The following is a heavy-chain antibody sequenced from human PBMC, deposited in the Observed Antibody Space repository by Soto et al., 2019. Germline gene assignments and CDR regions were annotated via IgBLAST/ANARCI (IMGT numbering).Heavy chain of an antibody. Sequence: PSETLSLTCIDSGGAIYTGGFFWSWIRQLLGKGLEWLGYIYYTGSTQYTTALKSRLSTSKNTSDNQFSLRGDPDTATDTARYDCATSLVSRRARVDYWVQGTPFTVSS. CDR1: GGAIYTGGFF. CDR2: IYYTGST. CDR3: ATSLVSRRARVDY. J-gene: IGHJ4*02. D-gene: IGHD1-26*01. V-gene: IGHV4-31*03.